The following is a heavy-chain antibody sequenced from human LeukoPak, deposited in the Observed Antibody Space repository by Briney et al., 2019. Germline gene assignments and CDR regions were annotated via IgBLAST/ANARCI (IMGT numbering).Heavy chain of an antibody. D-gene: IGHD5-24*01. CDR3: ARLRDGRWLLEY. CDR2: INYSGTT. V-gene: IGHV4-39*01. Sequence: SETLSLTCTASGGSISSSGYYWGWIRQPPGKGLEWIASINYSGTTYYNPSLKSRVTISEDRSKNQFSLKLSSVTAANTAVYYCARLRDGRWLLEYWGQGTLVTVSS. J-gene: IGHJ4*02. CDR1: GGSISSSGYY.